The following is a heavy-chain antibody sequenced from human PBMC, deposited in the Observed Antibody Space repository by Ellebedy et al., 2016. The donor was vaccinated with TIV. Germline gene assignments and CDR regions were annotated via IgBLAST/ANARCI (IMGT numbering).Heavy chain of an antibody. Sequence: GGSLRLXXAASGFTFSSYSMNWVRQAPGKGLEWVSSISSSSSYIYYADSVKGRFTISRDNAKNSLYLQMNSLRAEDTALYYCAKAPDSSGWYGYYYYYGMDVWGQGTTVTVSS. V-gene: IGHV3-21*04. CDR3: AKAPDSSGWYGYYYYYGMDV. J-gene: IGHJ6*02. D-gene: IGHD6-19*01. CDR1: GFTFSSYS. CDR2: ISSSSSYI.